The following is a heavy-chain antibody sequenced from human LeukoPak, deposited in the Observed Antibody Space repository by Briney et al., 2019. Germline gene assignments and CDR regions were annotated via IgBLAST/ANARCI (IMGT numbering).Heavy chain of an antibody. Sequence: GGSLRLSCTASGFTFSNYAMTWVRQAPGKGLEWISYLGSGGSPRYYADSVQGRLTISRDDAKDSLYLQMNSLRAEDTAVYYCARGGSSLKTLAVYWGQGTQVTVS. CDR3: ARGGSSLKTLAVY. J-gene: IGHJ4*02. CDR2: LGSGGSPR. CDR1: GFTFSNYA. V-gene: IGHV3-48*01. D-gene: IGHD6-6*01.